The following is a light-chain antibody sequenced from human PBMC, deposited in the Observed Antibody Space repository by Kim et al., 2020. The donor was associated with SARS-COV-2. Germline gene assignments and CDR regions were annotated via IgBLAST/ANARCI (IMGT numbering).Light chain of an antibody. CDR3: QSADTTGTSVL. J-gene: IGLJ2*01. Sequence: PGQTARFTCSGDALSKQFAYWYQLRPGQAPVLAIYQDTERPSGIPERFSGSTSGTTVTLTISGVQAEDEADYYCQSADTTGTSVLFGGGTQLTVL. V-gene: IGLV3-25*03. CDR1: ALSKQF. CDR2: QDT.